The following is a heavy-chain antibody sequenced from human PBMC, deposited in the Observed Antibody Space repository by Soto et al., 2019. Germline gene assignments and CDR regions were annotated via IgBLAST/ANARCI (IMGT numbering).Heavy chain of an antibody. CDR3: AAVQIAAAGSLDY. Sequence: ASVKVSCKASGFTFTSSAVQWVRQARGQRLEWIGWIVVGSGNTNYAQKFQERVTITRDMSTSTAYMELSSLRSEDTAVYYCAAVQIAAAGSLDYWGQGTLVTVSS. D-gene: IGHD6-13*01. J-gene: IGHJ4*02. CDR1: GFTFTSSA. V-gene: IGHV1-58*01. CDR2: IVVGSGNT.